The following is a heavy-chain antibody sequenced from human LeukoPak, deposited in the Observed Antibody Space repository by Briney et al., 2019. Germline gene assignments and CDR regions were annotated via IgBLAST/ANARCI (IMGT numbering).Heavy chain of an antibody. CDR2: ISSSSTYM. CDR1: GFTFCSYN. Sequence: PGGSLRLSCAASGFTFCSYNMNWVRQAPGRGLEWVSSISSSSTYMFYADSVKGRFTISRDNAKNSLYLRMDSLRAEDTAVYYCARYSGTYRDYWGQGTLVTASS. CDR3: ARYSGTYRDY. V-gene: IGHV3-21*01. J-gene: IGHJ4*02. D-gene: IGHD1-26*01.